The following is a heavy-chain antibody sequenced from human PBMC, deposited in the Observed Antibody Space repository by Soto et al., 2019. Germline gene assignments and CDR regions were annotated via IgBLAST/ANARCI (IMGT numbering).Heavy chain of an antibody. J-gene: IGHJ6*02. CDR1: GFTFSSYG. CDR3: ARDPPRITIFGVVIARGYYYGMDV. Sequence: QPGGSLRLSCAASGFTFSSYGMHWVRQAPGKGLEWVAVIWYDGSNKYYADSVKGRFTISRDNSKNTLYLQMNSLRAEDTAVYYCARDPPRITIFGVVIARGYYYGMDVWGQGTTVTVSS. D-gene: IGHD3-3*01. V-gene: IGHV3-33*01. CDR2: IWYDGSNK.